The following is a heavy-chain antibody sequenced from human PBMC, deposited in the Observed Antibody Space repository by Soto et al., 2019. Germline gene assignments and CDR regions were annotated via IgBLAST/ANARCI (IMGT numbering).Heavy chain of an antibody. D-gene: IGHD3-3*01. J-gene: IGHJ3*02. V-gene: IGHV3-49*03. CDR2: IRSKAYGGTT. Sequence: GGSLRLSCTASGFTFGDYAMSWFRQAPGKGLEWVGFIRSKAYGGTTEYAASVKGRFTISRDDSKSIAYLQMNSLKTENTTVNYCISSALTPLDLRFLEWLMDAFDIWGQGTMVTVSS. CDR3: ISSALTPLDLRFLEWLMDAFDI. CDR1: GFTFGDYA.